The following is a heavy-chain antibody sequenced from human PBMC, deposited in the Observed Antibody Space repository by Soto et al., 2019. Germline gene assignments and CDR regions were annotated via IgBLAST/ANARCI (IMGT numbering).Heavy chain of an antibody. J-gene: IGHJ3*02. D-gene: IGHD2-2*01. V-gene: IGHV3-21*01. Sequence: EVHLVESGGGLVKPGGSLRLSCAASGFTFSSYTMNWVRQAPGKALEWVSSISRSDSHIYYADSVRGRFTISRDNSKNSLYLQMNSLRAEDTAVYYCAREDIVVVPGAIGDAFDIWGQGTMVTVSS. CDR1: GFTFSSYT. CDR2: ISRSDSHI. CDR3: AREDIVVVPGAIGDAFDI.